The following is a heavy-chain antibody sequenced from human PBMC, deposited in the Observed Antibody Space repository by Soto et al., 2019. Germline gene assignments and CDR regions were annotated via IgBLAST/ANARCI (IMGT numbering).Heavy chain of an antibody. CDR1: GFSFSDYY. J-gene: IGHJ5*02. CDR3: ARAAGWFDP. CDR2: IANSGGKK. Sequence: QVQLVESGGGLVKPGGSLRLSCAASGFSFSDYYMTWIRQTPGKGLEWVSYIANSGGKKDYADSVKGRFTISRDNAKNLLYLQMNSLRAKDTAVYYCARAAGWFDPWGQGTLVTVSS. V-gene: IGHV3-11*01.